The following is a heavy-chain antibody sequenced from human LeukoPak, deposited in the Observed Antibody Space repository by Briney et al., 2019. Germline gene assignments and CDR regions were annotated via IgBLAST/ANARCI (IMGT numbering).Heavy chain of an antibody. CDR3: ARQDGYYDSSGYYYRNWFDP. CDR1: GGSISSSSYY. CDR2: IYYSGST. J-gene: IGHJ5*02. D-gene: IGHD3-22*01. Sequence: PSETPSLTCTVSGGSISSSSYYWGWIRQPPGKGLGWIGSIYYSGSTYYNPSLKSRVTISVDTSKNQFSLKLSSVTAADTAVYYCARQDGYYDSSGYYYRNWFDPWGQGTLVTVSS. V-gene: IGHV4-39*01.